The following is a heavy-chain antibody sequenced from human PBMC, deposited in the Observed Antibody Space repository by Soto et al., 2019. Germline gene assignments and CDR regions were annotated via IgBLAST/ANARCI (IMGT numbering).Heavy chain of an antibody. CDR2: IIPMFGTP. CDR3: AKDRGRGGYCSGGSCYARNDAFDM. V-gene: IGHV1-69*12. J-gene: IGHJ3*02. D-gene: IGHD2-15*01. CDR1: GGTFRSYG. Sequence: QVQLVQSGAEVKKPGSSLRVSCKASGGTFRSYGFSWVRQAHGQGLERMGGIIPMFGTPNYAQKVQGRVTITADESTSTVYMELSSLRSEDTAVYYCAKDRGRGGYCSGGSCYARNDAFDMWGQGTMVIVSA.